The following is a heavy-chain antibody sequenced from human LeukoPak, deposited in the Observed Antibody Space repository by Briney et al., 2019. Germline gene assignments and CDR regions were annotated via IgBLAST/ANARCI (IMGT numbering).Heavy chain of an antibody. D-gene: IGHD6-13*01. CDR1: GFTFSSYG. Sequence: PGGSLRLSCAASGFTFSSYGMHWVRQAPGKGLEWVAVISYDGSNKYYADSVKGRFTISRDNSKNTLYLQMNSLRAEDTAVYYCAKEASGVHSSSWYEFGRWGQGTLVTVSS. V-gene: IGHV3-30*18. CDR3: AKEASGVHSSSWYEFGR. J-gene: IGHJ4*02. CDR2: ISYDGSNK.